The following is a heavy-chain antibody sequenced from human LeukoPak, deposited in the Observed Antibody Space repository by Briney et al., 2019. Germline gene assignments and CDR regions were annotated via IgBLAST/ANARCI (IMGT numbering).Heavy chain of an antibody. CDR3: ARVSRFLISSPFDP. Sequence: GGSLRLSCAASGFTFSSYNMNWVRQAPGKGLEWVSYISSSSSTIYYADSVKGRFTISRDNAKNSLYLQMNSLRAEDTAVYYCARVSRFLISSPFDPWGQGTLVTVSS. D-gene: IGHD3-3*01. CDR1: GFTFSSYN. V-gene: IGHV3-48*04. J-gene: IGHJ5*02. CDR2: ISSSSSTI.